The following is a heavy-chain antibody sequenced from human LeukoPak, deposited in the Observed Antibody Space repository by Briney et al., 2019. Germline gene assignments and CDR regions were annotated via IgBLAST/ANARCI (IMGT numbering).Heavy chain of an antibody. J-gene: IGHJ2*01. CDR3: ARDPPQPGITAAGYFDL. CDR1: GDSISSYS. CDR2: VYYSGST. Sequence: SETLSLTCTVSGDSISSYSWSWIRQPPGKGLEWIGYVYYSGSTNYNPSLKSRVTISADTSKNQFSLKVRSVTAADTDVYYCARDPPQPGITAAGYFDLWGRGTLVTVSS. D-gene: IGHD6-13*01. V-gene: IGHV4-59*13.